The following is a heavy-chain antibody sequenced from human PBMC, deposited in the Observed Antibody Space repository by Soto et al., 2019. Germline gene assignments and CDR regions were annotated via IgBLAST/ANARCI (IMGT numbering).Heavy chain of an antibody. CDR2: ISSSGETV. J-gene: IGHJ6*02. CDR1: GFTFSSYE. CDR3: AREGFYAMAV. D-gene: IGHD2-2*01. V-gene: IGHV3-48*03. Sequence: SLRLSCEVSGFTFSSYEMYWVRQAPGKGLEWVAYISSSGETVYYAGSVQGRFTISRDNAKNSLYLQMSSLGAEDTAVYYCAREGFYAMAVWGQGTRVTLSS.